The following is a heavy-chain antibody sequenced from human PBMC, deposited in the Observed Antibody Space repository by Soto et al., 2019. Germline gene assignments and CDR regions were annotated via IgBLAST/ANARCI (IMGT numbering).Heavy chain of an antibody. V-gene: IGHV2-5*02. CDR1: GFSLSSTRMA. CDR3: AHIVVAGLGYYFDY. CDR2: IYWDDDK. D-gene: IGHD6-19*01. J-gene: IGHJ4*02. Sequence: QITLKESGPPLVKPTQPLTLTCTFSGFSLSSTRMAVGWIRQPPGKALEWLALIYWDDDKRYSPFLKSRLTISTDTSKNQVVLTMSNMDPVDTARYYCAHIVVAGLGYYFDYWGQGTLVTVSS.